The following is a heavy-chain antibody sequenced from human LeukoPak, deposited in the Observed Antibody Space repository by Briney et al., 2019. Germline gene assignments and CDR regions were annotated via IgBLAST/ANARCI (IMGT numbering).Heavy chain of an antibody. V-gene: IGHV3-48*02. CDR1: GFSFNSFS. J-gene: IGHJ4*02. CDR3: ARMYSSGWYLDY. Sequence: GGSLRLSCAASGFSFNSFSMNRVRQAPGKGLEWLSYITKSSGTIHYADSVEGRFIISRDNAQNSLYLQMNSLRDEDTAVYYCARMYSSGWYLDYLGQGTLVTVSS. CDR2: ITKSSGTI. D-gene: IGHD6-19*01.